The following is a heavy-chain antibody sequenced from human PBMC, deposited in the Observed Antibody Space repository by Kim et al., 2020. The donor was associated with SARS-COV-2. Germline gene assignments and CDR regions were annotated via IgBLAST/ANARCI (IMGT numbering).Heavy chain of an antibody. Sequence: GGSLRLSCAASGFTFSSYWMSWVRQAPGKGLEWVANIKQDGSEKYYVDSVKGRFTISRDNAKNSLYLQMNSLRAEDTAVYYCARAGGSYFWGPCDYWGQGTLVTVSS. V-gene: IGHV3-7*01. D-gene: IGHD1-26*01. CDR3: ARAGGSYFWGPCDY. CDR1: GFTFSSYW. J-gene: IGHJ4*02. CDR2: IKQDGSEK.